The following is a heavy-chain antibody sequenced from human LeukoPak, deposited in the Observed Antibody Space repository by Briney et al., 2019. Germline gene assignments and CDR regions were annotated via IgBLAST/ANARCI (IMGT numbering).Heavy chain of an antibody. CDR1: GYTFTNYG. V-gene: IGHV1-18*01. D-gene: IGHD2-21*02. Sequence: ASVKVSCKASGYTFTNYGISWVRQAPGQGLEWMGWISAYNGKTNYAQNLQGRVTMTGDMSTSTVYMELSSLRSEDTAVYYCARDLMSPYCGGDCSDWGQGTLVTVSS. CDR3: ARDLMSPYCGGDCSD. J-gene: IGHJ4*02. CDR2: ISAYNGKT.